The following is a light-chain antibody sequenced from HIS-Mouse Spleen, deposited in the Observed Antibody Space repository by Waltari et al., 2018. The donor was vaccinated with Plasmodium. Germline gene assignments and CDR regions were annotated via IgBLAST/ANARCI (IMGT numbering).Light chain of an antibody. V-gene: IGLV1-44*01. J-gene: IGLJ2*01. CDR2: SNN. Sequence: QSVLTQPPSASGTPGQRVTISCSGSFSRIGSNPVNWYQQLPGPAPKLLIYSNNQRPSGVPDRFSGSKSGTSASLAISGLQSEDEADYYCAAWDDSLNGVVFAGGTKLTVL. CDR3: AAWDDSLNGVV. CDR1: FSRIGSNP.